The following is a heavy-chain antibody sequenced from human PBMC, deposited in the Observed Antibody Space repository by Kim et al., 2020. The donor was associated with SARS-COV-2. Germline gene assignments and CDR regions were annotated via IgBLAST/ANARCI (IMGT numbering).Heavy chain of an antibody. V-gene: IGHV3-33*01. D-gene: IGHD5-12*01. Sequence: ADSVKGRFTISRDNSKNTLYLQMNSLRAEDTAVYYCAREGRSGYDWALDYWGQGTLVTVSS. CDR3: AREGRSGYDWALDY. J-gene: IGHJ4*02.